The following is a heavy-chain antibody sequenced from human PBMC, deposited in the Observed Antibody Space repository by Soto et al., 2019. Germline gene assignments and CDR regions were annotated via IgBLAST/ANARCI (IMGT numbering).Heavy chain of an antibody. J-gene: IGHJ5*02. CDR2: IIPIFGTA. CDR3: ARNIYYDSSGSNWFDP. V-gene: IGHV1-69*01. D-gene: IGHD3-22*01. CDR1: GGTFSSYA. Sequence: VASVKVSCKASGGTFSSYAISWVRQAPGQGLEWMGGIIPIFGTANYAQKFQGRVTITADESTSIAYMELSSLRSEDTAVYYCARNIYYDSSGSNWFDPWGQGTLVTVSS.